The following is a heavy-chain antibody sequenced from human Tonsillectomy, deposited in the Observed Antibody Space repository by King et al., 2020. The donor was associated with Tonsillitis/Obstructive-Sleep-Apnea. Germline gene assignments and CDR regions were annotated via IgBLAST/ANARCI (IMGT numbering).Heavy chain of an antibody. D-gene: IGHD1-26*01. V-gene: IGHV3-15*01. CDR3: ATDWGSGTYYVRAFDV. CDR2: IKSKSKGETT. CDR1: GFTFSNAW. J-gene: IGHJ3*01. Sequence: VQLVESGGGLVKPGGSLILSCAASGFTFSNAWMSWVRQAPGKGPEGVGRIKSKSKGETTDYTAPVRGRFTNSRDDSKNTLFLQMNSLKTEETAVYYCATDWGSGTYYVRAFDVWGLGTMVTVSS.